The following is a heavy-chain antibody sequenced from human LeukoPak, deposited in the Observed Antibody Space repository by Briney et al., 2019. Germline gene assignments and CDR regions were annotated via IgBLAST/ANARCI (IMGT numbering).Heavy chain of an antibody. Sequence: SETLSLTRPVSGGSISSSSYYWGWIRQPPGKGLERIGSIYYSGSTYYNPSLKSRVTISVDTSKNQFSLKLSSVTAADTAVYYCARHEAYYYDSSGYPSIGYFDYWGQGTLVTVSS. CDR3: ARHEAYYYDSSGYPSIGYFDY. CDR1: GGSISSSSYY. D-gene: IGHD3-22*01. J-gene: IGHJ4*02. CDR2: IYYSGST. V-gene: IGHV4-39*01.